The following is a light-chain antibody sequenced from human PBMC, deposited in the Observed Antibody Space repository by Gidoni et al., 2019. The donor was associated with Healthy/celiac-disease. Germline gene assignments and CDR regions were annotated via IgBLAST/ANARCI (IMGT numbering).Light chain of an antibody. Sequence: DIVRTQSPLSLPVTPGEPASISCRSSQSLLHSNGYNYLDWYLQKPGQSPQLLIYLGSNRASGVPDRFSGSGSGTDFTLKISRVEAEDVGVYYCMQALQTPFTFGPGTKVDIQ. V-gene: IGKV2-28*01. J-gene: IGKJ3*01. CDR2: LGS. CDR3: MQALQTPFT. CDR1: QSLLHSNGYNY.